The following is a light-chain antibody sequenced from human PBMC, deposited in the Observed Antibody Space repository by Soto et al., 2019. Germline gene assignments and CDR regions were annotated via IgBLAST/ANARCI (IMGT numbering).Light chain of an antibody. CDR2: DAS. CDR1: QSINSW. V-gene: IGKV1-5*01. CDR3: QQYNSFTET. J-gene: IGKJ1*01. Sequence: DIQMTQSPSTLSASVGDRVTITCRASQSINSWLAWYQKKKGKAPKLLISDASSLEGGVPSRLRSGGGGTELTISISSMKNEDFDADYCQQYNSFTETFGHGTKVDIK.